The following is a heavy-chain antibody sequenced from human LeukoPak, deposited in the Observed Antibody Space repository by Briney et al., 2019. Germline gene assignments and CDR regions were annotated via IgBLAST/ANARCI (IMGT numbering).Heavy chain of an antibody. V-gene: IGHV1-69*06. CDR3: ASRFMYYYYMDV. J-gene: IGHJ6*03. CDR2: IIPIFGTA. D-gene: IGHD3-3*01. Sequence: SVKVSCKASGGTFSSYAISWVRRAPGQGLEWMGGIIPIFGTANYAQKFQGRVTITADKSTSTAYMELSSLRSEDTAVYYCASRFMYYYYMDVWGKGTTVTVSS. CDR1: GGTFSSYA.